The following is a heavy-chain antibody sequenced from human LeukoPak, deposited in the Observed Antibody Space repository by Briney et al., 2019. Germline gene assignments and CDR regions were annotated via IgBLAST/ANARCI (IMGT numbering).Heavy chain of an antibody. CDR3: ARVNGYSGYDFCP. J-gene: IGHJ5*02. V-gene: IGHV3-7*01. D-gene: IGHD5-12*01. CDR2: IKQDGSEK. Sequence: GGSLRLSCAASGFTFSSYWMSWVRQAPGKGLEWVANIKQDGSEKYYVDSVKGRFTISRDNAKNSQYLQMNSLRAEDTAVYYCARVNGYSGYDFCPWGQGTLVTVSS. CDR1: GFTFSSYW.